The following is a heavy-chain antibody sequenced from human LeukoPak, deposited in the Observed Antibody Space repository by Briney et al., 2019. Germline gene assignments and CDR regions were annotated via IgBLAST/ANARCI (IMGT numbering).Heavy chain of an antibody. V-gene: IGHV3-9*01. J-gene: IGHJ4*02. Sequence: PGRSLRLSCAASGFSLKDHAMHWVRQVPGKGLEWVSGIYWDGIRKDYADSVKGRFTVSRDNAKNSLFLQMSSLTAEDTAVYYCSGGRDIAVAGPGGYFDFWGQGSLVTVSS. CDR1: GFSLKDHA. D-gene: IGHD6-19*01. CDR3: SGGRDIAVAGPGGYFDF. CDR2: IYWDGIRK.